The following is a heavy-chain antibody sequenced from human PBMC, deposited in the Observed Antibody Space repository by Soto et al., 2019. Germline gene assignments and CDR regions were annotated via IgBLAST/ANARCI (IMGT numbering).Heavy chain of an antibody. V-gene: IGHV4-59*08. CDR1: GGSINSYY. J-gene: IGHJ2*01. CDR3: ARHRGGVIDSNYWFFDL. D-gene: IGHD3-16*02. CDR2: IYYSGNT. Sequence: QVQLQESGPGLVKPSETLSLTCTVSGGSINSYYWSWIRQPPGKGLEWLGYIYYSGNTNYNPSLKSRVTISVDTSKNQFSLKLSSVTAADTAVYYCARHRGGVIDSNYWFFDLWGRGSLVTVSS.